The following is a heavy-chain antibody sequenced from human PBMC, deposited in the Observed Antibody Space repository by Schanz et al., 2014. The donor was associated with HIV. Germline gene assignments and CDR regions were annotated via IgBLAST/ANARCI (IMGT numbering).Heavy chain of an antibody. V-gene: IGHV3-33*01. D-gene: IGHD2-2*01. CDR2: IWYDGSNK. CDR1: GFSFSSYG. J-gene: IGHJ6*02. CDR3: ARVALAVDGADYGMDV. Sequence: QVQLVESGGGVVQPGRSLRLSCAASGFSFSSYGMHWVRQAPGKGLEWVAIIWYDGSNKYYSEYVKGRFTISRDKSKNTLYLEMNSLRVEDPAVYYCARVALAVDGADYGMDVWGQGIMVTVSS.